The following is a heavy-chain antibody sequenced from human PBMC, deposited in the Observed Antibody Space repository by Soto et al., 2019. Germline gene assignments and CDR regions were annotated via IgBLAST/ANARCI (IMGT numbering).Heavy chain of an antibody. CDR2: ISGYNGNT. J-gene: IGHJ6*02. V-gene: IGHV1-18*01. CDR1: GYTFTSYG. CDR3: ARMGDVPYYYYGLDV. Sequence: QVQLVQSGGEVKKPGTSVKVSCKASGYTFTSYGISWVRQAPGQGLEWMGWISGYNGNTNYAQKFQGRVTMTTDTSTTTAYMEMRSLSSDDTAVYYCARMGDVPYYYYGLDVWGPGTTVTVSS. D-gene: IGHD3-16*01.